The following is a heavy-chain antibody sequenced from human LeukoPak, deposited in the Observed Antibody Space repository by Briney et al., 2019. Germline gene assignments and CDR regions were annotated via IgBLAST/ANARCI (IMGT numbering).Heavy chain of an antibody. CDR2: ISADNLAT. V-gene: IGHV1-18*01. J-gene: IGHJ4*02. CDR1: DYTFDSYG. CDR3: VTPLPHYCSGTNCPLRY. D-gene: IGHD2-2*01. Sequence: ASVRVSCKASDYTFDSYGITWVRQAPGQRLEWLGWISADNLATDFGQKVQGRVTLTTDTSTNTAYMELRSLGSDDTAVYYCVTPLPHYCSGTNCPLRYWGQGTLVTVSS.